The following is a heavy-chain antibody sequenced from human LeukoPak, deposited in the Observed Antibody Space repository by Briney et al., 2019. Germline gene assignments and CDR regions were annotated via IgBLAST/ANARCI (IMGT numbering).Heavy chain of an antibody. V-gene: IGHV3-23*01. J-gene: IGHJ4*02. Sequence: GGSLRLSCAASGFTFSSYAMSWVRQAPGKGLEWVSAISGSGGSTYYADSMKGRFTISRDNSKNTLYLQMNSLRAEDTAVYYCAKVNSGYDGPPDYWGQGTLVTVSS. CDR1: GFTFSSYA. CDR3: AKVNSGYDGPPDY. CDR2: ISGSGGST. D-gene: IGHD5-12*01.